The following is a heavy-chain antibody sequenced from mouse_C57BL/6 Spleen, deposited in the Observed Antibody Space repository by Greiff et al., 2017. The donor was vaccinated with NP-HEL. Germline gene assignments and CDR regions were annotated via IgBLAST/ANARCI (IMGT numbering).Heavy chain of an antibody. CDR2: IWSGGST. Sequence: QVHVKQSGPGLVQPSQSLSITCTVSGFSLTSYGVHWVRQSPGKGLEWLGVIWSGGSTDYNAAFISRLSISKDNSKSQVFFKMNSLQADDTAIYYCARNWHYGSSYGDYFDYWGQGTTLTVSS. CDR1: GFSLTSYG. D-gene: IGHD1-1*01. V-gene: IGHV2-2*01. CDR3: ARNWHYGSSYGDYFDY. J-gene: IGHJ2*01.